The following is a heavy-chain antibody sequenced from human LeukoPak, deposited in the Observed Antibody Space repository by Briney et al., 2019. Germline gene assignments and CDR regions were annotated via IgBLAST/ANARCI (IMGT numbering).Heavy chain of an antibody. Sequence: KASETLSLTCAVYGGTFSGYYWGWIRQSPGKGLEWIGNRYNSGTTSYNPSLKSRVTISVDTSKNQFSLKLSSVTAADTAVYYCARGWDPGYNFYGMDVWGQGNTVTVSS. CDR1: GGTFSGYY. CDR2: RYNSGTT. CDR3: ARGWDPGYNFYGMDV. D-gene: IGHD1-26*01. V-gene: IGHV4-59*01. J-gene: IGHJ6*02.